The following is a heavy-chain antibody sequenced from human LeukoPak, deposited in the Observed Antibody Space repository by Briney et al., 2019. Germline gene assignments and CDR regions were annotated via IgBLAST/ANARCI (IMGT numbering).Heavy chain of an antibody. D-gene: IGHD4-17*01. V-gene: IGHV3-30*18. CDR2: ISYDGSNK. Sequence: GGSLRLSCAASGFTFSSYGMHWVRQAPGKGLEWVAVISYDGSNKYYADSVKGRFTISRDNSKNTLYLQMNSLRAEDTAVYYCAKDPELVTTVTTYFDCWGQGTLVTVSS. CDR3: AKDPELVTTVTTYFDC. J-gene: IGHJ4*02. CDR1: GFTFSSYG.